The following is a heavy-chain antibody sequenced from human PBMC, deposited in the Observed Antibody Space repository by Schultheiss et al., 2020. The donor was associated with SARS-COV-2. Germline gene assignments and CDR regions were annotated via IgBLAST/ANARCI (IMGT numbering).Heavy chain of an antibody. CDR1: GFTFSAYW. D-gene: IGHD7-27*01. Sequence: GGSLRLSCAASGFTFSAYWMHWVRQAPGEGLVWVSRLNEDGSITNYADSVKGRFTISRDNSKNTLYLQMNSLRAEDTAVYYCAREVNWGSLYYFDYWGQGTLVTVSS. CDR2: LNEDGSIT. V-gene: IGHV3-74*01. J-gene: IGHJ4*02. CDR3: AREVNWGSLYYFDY.